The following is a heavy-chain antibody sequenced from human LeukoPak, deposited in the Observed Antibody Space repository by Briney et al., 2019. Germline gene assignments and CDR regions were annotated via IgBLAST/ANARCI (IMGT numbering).Heavy chain of an antibody. CDR2: IYPGDSDT. CDR3: ASLRGVKSAFDY. CDR1: GSTFTSYW. V-gene: IGHV5-51*01. Sequence: GASLKISCKGSGSTFTSYWIGWVRQMPGKGLEWMGIIYPGDSDTRYSTSFQGQVTISAGKSISTAYRQWSSLKASDTAMYYWASLRGVKSAFDYWGQGTLVTVSS. J-gene: IGHJ4*02. D-gene: IGHD3-10*01.